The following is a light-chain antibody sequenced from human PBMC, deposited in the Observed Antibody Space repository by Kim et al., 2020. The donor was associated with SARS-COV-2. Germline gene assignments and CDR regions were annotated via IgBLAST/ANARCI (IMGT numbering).Light chain of an antibody. CDR1: QSISRS. CDR3: QQCDAHWT. V-gene: IGKV1-5*03. CDR2: ETF. Sequence: DILMTQSPSTLSASVGDRITITCRASQSISRSLAWYQQRPGKAPKLLIYETFNLQSGVSSRFSGRRSGTEFTLTITGLQPEDSATYYLQQCDAHWTFVQRTKVDIK. J-gene: IGKJ1*01.